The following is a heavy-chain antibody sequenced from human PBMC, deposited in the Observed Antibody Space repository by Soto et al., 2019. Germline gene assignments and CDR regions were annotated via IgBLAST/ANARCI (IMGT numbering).Heavy chain of an antibody. CDR3: ARVEYRYGHLAY. D-gene: IGHD5-18*01. CDR2: IIPIFGTA. J-gene: IGHJ4*02. Sequence: SVKVSCKASGGTFSSYAISWVRQAPGQGLEWMGGIIPIFGTANYAQKFQGRVTITADESTSTAYMELSSLRSEDTAVYYCARVEYRYGHLAYWGQGTLVTVSS. V-gene: IGHV1-69*13. CDR1: GGTFSSYA.